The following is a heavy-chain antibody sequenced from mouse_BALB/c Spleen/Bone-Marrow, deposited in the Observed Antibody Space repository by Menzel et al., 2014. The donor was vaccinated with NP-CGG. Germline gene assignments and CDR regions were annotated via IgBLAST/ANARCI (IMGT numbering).Heavy chain of an antibody. V-gene: IGHV4-1*02. D-gene: IGHD1-2*01. CDR1: GFDFSRYW. Sequence: EVQLEGSRGGLVQPGGSLKLSCAASGFDFSRYWMSWVRQAPGKGLEWIGEINPDSSTINYTPSLKDKFIISRDNAKNTLYLQMSKVRSEDTALYYCASLHYYGFFAYLGQGTPVAVSA. J-gene: IGHJ3*01. CDR2: INPDSSTI. CDR3: ASLHYYGFFAY.